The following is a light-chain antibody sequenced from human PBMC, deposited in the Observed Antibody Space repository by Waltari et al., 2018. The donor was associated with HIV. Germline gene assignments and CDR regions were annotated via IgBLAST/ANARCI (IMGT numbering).Light chain of an antibody. CDR3: QQLNTYPRT. V-gene: IGKV1-9*01. CDR1: HGISSY. J-gene: IGKJ2*01. CDR2: AAS. Sequence: DIQLTQSPSFLSASVGDRVTLTCRASHGISSYLAWYQQKPGKAPNLLIDAASTLQSGVPSRFSGSGSGTEFILTISSLQPEDFATYYCQQLNTYPRTFGQGTKLEIK.